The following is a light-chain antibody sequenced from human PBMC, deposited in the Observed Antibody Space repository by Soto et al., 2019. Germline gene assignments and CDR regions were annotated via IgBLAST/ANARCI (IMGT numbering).Light chain of an antibody. V-gene: IGLV3-25*03. J-gene: IGLJ2*01. CDR3: QSAYSSGTCIL. CDR1: ALPKQY. CDR2: KDS. Sequence: SYELTQPPSVSVSPGQTARITCFGDALPKQYAYWYQQKPGQAPVLVIYKDSERPSGIPERFSGSSSGTRVSLTISGVQAEDEADYYCQSAYSSGTCILFGGGSQLTVL.